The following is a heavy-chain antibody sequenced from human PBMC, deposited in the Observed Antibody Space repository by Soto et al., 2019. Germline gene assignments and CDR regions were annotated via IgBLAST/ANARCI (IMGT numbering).Heavy chain of an antibody. J-gene: IGHJ4*02. Sequence: EVQLVESGGGLVKPGGSLRLSCAASGFTFSSYSMNWVRQAPGKGLEWVSSISSSSSYIYYADSVKGRFTISRDNTKNSLYLQMNSLTAEDTAVYYCATESGSYFLGLDYWGQGTLVTVSS. CDR3: ATESGSYFLGLDY. V-gene: IGHV3-21*01. CDR2: ISSSSSYI. CDR1: GFTFSSYS. D-gene: IGHD1-26*01.